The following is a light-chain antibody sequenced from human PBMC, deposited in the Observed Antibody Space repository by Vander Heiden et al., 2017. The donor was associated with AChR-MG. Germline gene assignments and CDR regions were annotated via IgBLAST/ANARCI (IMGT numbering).Light chain of an antibody. CDR2: DTS. CDR3: QQYKNWPPLT. CDR1: QSVSTD. V-gene: IGKV3-15*01. Sequence: ELVMAQSPATLSVSPGERATLSCRASQSVSTDLAWYQQKPGQAPRLLIYDTSTRATGVPARFSGSGSGTEFNLTISSLQSEDFAVYYCQQYKNWPPLTFGGGTKVEIK. J-gene: IGKJ4*01.